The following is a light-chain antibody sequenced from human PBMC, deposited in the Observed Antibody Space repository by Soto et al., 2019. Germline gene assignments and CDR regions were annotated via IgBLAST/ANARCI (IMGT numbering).Light chain of an antibody. Sequence: EIVLTQSPGTLSLSPGERATLSCRASQSVSNNYLAWYQQKPGKAPRLLIYGASNRATGIPDRLSGSGSGTDFTLTIRRLEPEDFAVYYCQQYGSSGTFGQETKVDIK. CDR2: GAS. V-gene: IGKV3-20*01. J-gene: IGKJ1*01. CDR3: QQYGSSGT. CDR1: QSVSNNY.